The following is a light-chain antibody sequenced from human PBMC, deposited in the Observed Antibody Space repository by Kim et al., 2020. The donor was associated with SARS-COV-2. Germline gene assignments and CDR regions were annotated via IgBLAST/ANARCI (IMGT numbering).Light chain of an antibody. CDR3: CSYTTSSTWV. CDR2: DVS. Sequence: QSALTQPASVSESPGQSITISCTGTSSDVGGYNYVSWYQQHPGKAPKLMIFDVSNRPSGVSNRFSASKSGNTASLTISGLQAEDEADYYCCSYTTSSTWVFGGGTQLTVL. CDR1: SSDVGGYNY. J-gene: IGLJ3*02. V-gene: IGLV2-14*03.